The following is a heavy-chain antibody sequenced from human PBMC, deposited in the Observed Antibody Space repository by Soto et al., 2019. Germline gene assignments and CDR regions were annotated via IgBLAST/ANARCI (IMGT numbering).Heavy chain of an antibody. CDR1: GYTFTSYG. CDR3: ARERGGNCEGSGSLSVVMDV. D-gene: IGHD3-10*01. Sequence: ASVKVSCKASGYTFTSYGISWVRQAPGQGLEWMGWISAYNGNTNYAQKLQGRVTMTTDTSTSTAYMELRSLRSEDTAVYYCARERGGNCEGSGSLSVVMDVWGQGTTVTVSS. J-gene: IGHJ6*02. V-gene: IGHV1-18*01. CDR2: ISAYNGNT.